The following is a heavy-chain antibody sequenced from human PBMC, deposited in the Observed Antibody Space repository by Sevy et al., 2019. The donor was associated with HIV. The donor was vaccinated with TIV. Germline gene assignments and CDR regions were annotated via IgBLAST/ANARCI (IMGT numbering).Heavy chain of an antibody. Sequence: GGSLRLSCAASGFTFSSYAMSWVRQAPGKGLEWVSAISGSGGSTYYADSVKGRFLIARDNTKNTLYLQMNSLRAEDTAVYYCAKDPTLGITGTPGAFDIWGQGTMVTVSS. CDR1: GFTFSSYA. CDR2: ISGSGGST. J-gene: IGHJ3*02. D-gene: IGHD1-7*01. CDR3: AKDPTLGITGTPGAFDI. V-gene: IGHV3-23*01.